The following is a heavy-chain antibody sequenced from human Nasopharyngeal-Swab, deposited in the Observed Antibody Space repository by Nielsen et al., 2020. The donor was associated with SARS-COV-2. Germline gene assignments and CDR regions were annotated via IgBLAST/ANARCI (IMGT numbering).Heavy chain of an antibody. J-gene: IGHJ4*02. D-gene: IGHD3-22*01. Sequence: SETLSLTCTVSGGSISSSSYYWGWIRQPPGKGLEWIGTIYYSGSTYYNPSLKSRVTISVDTSKNQFSLKLSSVTAADTAVYYCARHFISYIYDSSGYYPEDYFDYWGQGTLVTVSS. CDR2: IYYSGST. V-gene: IGHV4-39*01. CDR1: GGSISSSSYY. CDR3: ARHFISYIYDSSGYYPEDYFDY.